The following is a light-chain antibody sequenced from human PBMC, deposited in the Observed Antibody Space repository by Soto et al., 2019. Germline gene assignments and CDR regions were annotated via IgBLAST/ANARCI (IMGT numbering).Light chain of an antibody. V-gene: IGLV1-40*01. CDR2: GNR. J-gene: IGLJ3*02. Sequence: QSVLTQPPSVYGAPGQRVTISFTGNRSNLGAGYDVHWYQQLPGAAPKLVIFGNRNRPSGVPERFSGSKSGTSASLAITGLQAEDEADYYCQAYDYSLTASVFGGGTKLTVL. CDR3: QAYDYSLTASV. CDR1: RSNLGAGYD.